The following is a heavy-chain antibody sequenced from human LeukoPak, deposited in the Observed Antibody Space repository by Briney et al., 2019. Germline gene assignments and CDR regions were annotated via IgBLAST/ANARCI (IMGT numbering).Heavy chain of an antibody. CDR2: IYYSGST. V-gene: IGHV4-59*01. Sequence: SETLFLTCTVSGCSISSYYWSWIRQPPGKGQEWIGCIYYSGSTNYNPSLKSRVTISVDTSKNQFSLKLSSVTAADTAVYYCARGDYDILTGHNWFDPWGQGTLVTVSS. CDR1: GCSISSYY. D-gene: IGHD3-9*01. CDR3: ARGDYDILTGHNWFDP. J-gene: IGHJ5*02.